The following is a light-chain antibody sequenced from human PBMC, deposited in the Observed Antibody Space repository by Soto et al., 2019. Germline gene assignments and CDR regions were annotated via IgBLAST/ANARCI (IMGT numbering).Light chain of an antibody. CDR2: EVS. Sequence: QSVLTQPASVSGSPGQSITVSCTGTSCDVGGYDFVSWYQQHPGKVPKLLIFEVSHRPSGVSNRFSGSKSGNTASQTISGLQAEDEAEYYCSSYTSSSTPYVFGTGTNLTVL. CDR1: SCDVGGYDF. J-gene: IGLJ1*01. V-gene: IGLV2-14*01. CDR3: SSYTSSSTPYV.